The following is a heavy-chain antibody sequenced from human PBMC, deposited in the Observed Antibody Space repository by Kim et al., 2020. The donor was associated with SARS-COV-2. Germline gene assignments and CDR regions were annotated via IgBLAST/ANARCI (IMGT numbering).Heavy chain of an antibody. J-gene: IGHJ6*02. D-gene: IGHD5-18*01. Sequence: KFQGRGTITADESTSTAYMELSSLRSEDTAVYYCARSDTAMVTDYYGMDVWGQGTTVTVSS. V-gene: IGHV1-69*01. CDR3: ARSDTAMVTDYYGMDV.